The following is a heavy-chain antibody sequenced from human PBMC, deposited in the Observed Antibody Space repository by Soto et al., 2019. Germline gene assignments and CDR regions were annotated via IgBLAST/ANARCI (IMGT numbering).Heavy chain of an antibody. V-gene: IGHV3-74*01. CDR3: ARDISSASTGY. Sequence: GGSLRLSCAASGFTVSSYWMHWVRQAPGKGLVWVSRINSDGSSTSYADSVKGRFTISRDNAKNTLYLQMNSLRAEDTAVYYCARDISSASTGYWGQGTLVTVSS. J-gene: IGHJ4*02. CDR2: INSDGSST. D-gene: IGHD2-2*01. CDR1: GFTVSSYW.